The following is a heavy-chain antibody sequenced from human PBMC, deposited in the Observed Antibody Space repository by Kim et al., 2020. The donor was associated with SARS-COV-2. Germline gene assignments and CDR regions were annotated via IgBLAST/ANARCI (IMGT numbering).Heavy chain of an antibody. CDR3: ARDQYCSGGSCFSYYYDYYVMDV. Sequence: GGSLRLSCAASGFTFSDYYMSWIRQAPGKGLEWVSYISSSGSTIYYADSVKGRFTISRDNAKNSLYLQMNSLRAEDTAVYYCARDQYCSGGSCFSYYYDYYVMDVWGQGTTVTVSS. J-gene: IGHJ6*02. D-gene: IGHD2-15*01. CDR1: GFTFSDYY. V-gene: IGHV3-11*04. CDR2: ISSSGSTI.